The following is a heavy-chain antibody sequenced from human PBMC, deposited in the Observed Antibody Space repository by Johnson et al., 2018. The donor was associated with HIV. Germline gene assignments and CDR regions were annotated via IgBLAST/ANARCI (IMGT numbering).Heavy chain of an antibody. CDR2: ISYDGSNK. J-gene: IGHJ3*02. CDR1: GFTFSEYS. CDR3: ARDETEADGAFDI. D-gene: IGHD1-14*01. V-gene: IGHV3-30*04. Sequence: QVQLVESGGGVVQPGRSLRLSCAASGFTFSEYSMYWVRQAPGKGLEWVTVISYDGSNKYYVDSVKGRFTISRDNAKNSLYLQMNSLRAEDTAVYYCARDETEADGAFDIWGQGTMVTVSS.